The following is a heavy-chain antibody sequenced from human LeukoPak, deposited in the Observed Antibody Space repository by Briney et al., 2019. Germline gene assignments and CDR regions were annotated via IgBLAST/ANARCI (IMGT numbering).Heavy chain of an antibody. V-gene: IGHV3-7*01. J-gene: IGHJ5*02. Sequence: GSLRLSCAASGFTFRSYWMNWVRQAPGKGLEWLAIIKQGGSEKHYKGSVEGRFTISRDNTKNSLHLQMNSLRAEDTAVYYCAGGSGYLITSWGQGTLVTVSS. CDR2: IKQGGSEK. CDR1: GFTFRSYW. D-gene: IGHD3-9*01. CDR3: AGGSGYLITS.